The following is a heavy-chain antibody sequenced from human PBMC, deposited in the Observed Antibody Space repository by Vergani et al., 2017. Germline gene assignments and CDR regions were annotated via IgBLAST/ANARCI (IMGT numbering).Heavy chain of an antibody. CDR3: AKDTRGVATRYYYYGMDV. V-gene: IGHV3-30*18. J-gene: IGHJ6*02. D-gene: IGHD5-12*01. CDR2: ISYDGSNK. CDR1: GFTFSSYG. Sequence: VQLVESGGGLVQPGGSLRLSCAASGFTFSSYGMHWVRQAPGKGLEWVAVISYDGSNKYYADSVKGRFTISRDNSKNTLYLQMNSLRAEDTAVYYCAKDTRGVATRYYYYGMDVWGQGP.